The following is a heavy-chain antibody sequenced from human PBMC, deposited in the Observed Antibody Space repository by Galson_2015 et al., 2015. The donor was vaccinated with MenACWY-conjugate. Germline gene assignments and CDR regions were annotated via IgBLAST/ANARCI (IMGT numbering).Heavy chain of an antibody. J-gene: IGHJ6*03. V-gene: IGHV3-23*01. Sequence: SLRLSCAVSGFTFRQYAMSWVRQAPGTGLEWVAIISGSGAATHYIDSVKGRFTISRDNSRNTLYLQMSRLRAEDTALYYCAEDVYMDVWGKGTTVSVSS. CDR1: GFTFRQYA. CDR3: AEDVYMDV. CDR2: ISGSGAAT.